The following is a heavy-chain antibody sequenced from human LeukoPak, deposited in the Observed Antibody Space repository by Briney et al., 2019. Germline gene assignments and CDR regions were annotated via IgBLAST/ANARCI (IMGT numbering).Heavy chain of an antibody. J-gene: IGHJ4*02. CDR3: ARDQESYYYGSGSYLVH. D-gene: IGHD3-10*01. CDR2: ISSSGSTI. V-gene: IGHV3-11*01. CDR1: GGSISSYY. Sequence: LSLTCTVSGGSISSYYWSWIRQAPGKGLEWVSYISSSGSTIYYADSVKGRFTISRDNAKNSLYLQMNSLRAEDTAVYYCARDQESYYYGSGSYLVHWGQGTLVTVSS.